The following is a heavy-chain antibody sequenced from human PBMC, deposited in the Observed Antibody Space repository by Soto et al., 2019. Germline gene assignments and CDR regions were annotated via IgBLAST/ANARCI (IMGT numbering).Heavy chain of an antibody. CDR3: ARDVGSNHARLFDY. V-gene: IGHV1-46*01. CDR1: GYSFTSYY. Sequence: ASVKVSCKASGYSFTSYYLHWVRQAPGQGPEWMGIINPSGGSTSYAQKFQGRVTMTRDTSTSTVYMELSSLRSEDTTVYYCARDVGSNHARLFDYWGQGTLVTVSS. D-gene: IGHD4-4*01. J-gene: IGHJ4*02. CDR2: INPSGGST.